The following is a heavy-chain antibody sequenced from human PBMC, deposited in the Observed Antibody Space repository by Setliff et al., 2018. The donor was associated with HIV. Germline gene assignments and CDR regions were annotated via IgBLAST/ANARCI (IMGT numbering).Heavy chain of an antibody. D-gene: IGHD2-2*01. CDR1: GGSFSDYY. V-gene: IGHV4-39*01. CDR3: ARLAIPAATTDY. Sequence: SETLSLTCAVYGGSFSDYYWGWIRQPPGKGLEWIASIYYSGSTYYNPSLKSRITISVDTSKNQFSLKLRSVTAADTAVYYCARLAIPAATTDYWGQGTLVTVSS. J-gene: IGHJ4*02. CDR2: IYYSGST.